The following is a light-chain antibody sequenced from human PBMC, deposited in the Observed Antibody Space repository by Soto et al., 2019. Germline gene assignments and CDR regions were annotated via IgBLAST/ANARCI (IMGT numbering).Light chain of an antibody. CDR1: SSDVGVYNY. J-gene: IGLJ1*01. CDR2: DVS. V-gene: IGLV2-14*03. CDR3: TSYSTSSPYA. Sequence: QSVLTQPASVSGSPGQSITVSCTGTSSDVGVYNYVSWYKQHPGKAPELLIFDVSRRPSGVSNRFSGSKSGNTASLTISGLQTEDEADYFCTSYSTSSPYAFGTGTKLTVL.